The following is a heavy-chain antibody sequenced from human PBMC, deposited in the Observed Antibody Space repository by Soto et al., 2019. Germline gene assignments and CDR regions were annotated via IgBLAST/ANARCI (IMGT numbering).Heavy chain of an antibody. CDR1: GGSFSGYD. D-gene: IGHD3-3*01. Sequence: PSETLSLTCAVYGGSFSGYDWSWIRQPPGKGLEWIGEINHSGSTNYNPSLKSRVTISVDTSKNQFSLKLSSVTAADTAVYYCARLTYYDFWSGYYVPLFDYWGQGTLLTVSS. CDR2: INHSGST. CDR3: ARLTYYDFWSGYYVPLFDY. J-gene: IGHJ4*02. V-gene: IGHV4-34*01.